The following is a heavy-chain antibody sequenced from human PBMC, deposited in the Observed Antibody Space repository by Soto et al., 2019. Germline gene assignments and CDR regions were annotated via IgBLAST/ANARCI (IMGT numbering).Heavy chain of an antibody. J-gene: IGHJ5*01. CDR3: AKDNPVGATPGWFDS. V-gene: IGHV3-74*01. Sequence: GGSLRLSCAASGFTFSSYWMHWVRQAPGKGLVWVSRINSDGSSTSYADSVKGRFTISRDNAKNTLYLQMNSLRAEDTAIYYCAKDNPVGATPGWFDSWGQGTLVTVSS. CDR2: INSDGSST. D-gene: IGHD1-26*01. CDR1: GFTFSSYW.